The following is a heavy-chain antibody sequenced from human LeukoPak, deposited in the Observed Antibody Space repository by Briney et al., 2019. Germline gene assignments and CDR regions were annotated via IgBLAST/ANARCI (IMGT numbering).Heavy chain of an antibody. J-gene: IGHJ4*02. CDR3: ASVYVRSLRYFVRPFDY. CDR2: INHSGST. CDR1: GGSFSSYY. Sequence: PSETLSLTCTVSGGSFSSYYCNWIRQPPGQGLEWMGEINHSGSTNYNPSHKSRGTRSVYTSKNQFSLKLSCVTAADTAVYSCASVYVRSLRYFVRPFDYWGQGTLVTVSS. D-gene: IGHD3-9*01. V-gene: IGHV4-34*01.